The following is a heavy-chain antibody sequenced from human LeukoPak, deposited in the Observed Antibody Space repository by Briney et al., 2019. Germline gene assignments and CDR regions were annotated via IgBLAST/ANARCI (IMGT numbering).Heavy chain of an antibody. CDR3: AGDSGSGWVYCDY. V-gene: IGHV3-33*01. J-gene: IGHJ4*02. CDR2: GWSDGSNQ. Sequence: GRSLRLSCAAAGFTFSAYGMHWVRQAPGNWLGWGAVGWSDGSNQYYADSVKGRFTISRDNSKNTLYLQMNSLRAEDTAVYYCAGDSGSGWVYCDYWGQGPLVTVSS. CDR1: GFTFSAYG. D-gene: IGHD6-19*01.